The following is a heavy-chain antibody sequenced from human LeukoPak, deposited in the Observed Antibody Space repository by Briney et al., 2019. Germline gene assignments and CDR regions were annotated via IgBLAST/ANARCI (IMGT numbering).Heavy chain of an antibody. J-gene: IGHJ4*02. CDR2: IFPSGGEI. CDR1: GFTFSTFA. D-gene: IGHD3-10*01. CDR3: ARLSAMVRGPEDIFYFEY. V-gene: IGHV3-23*01. Sequence: PGGSLRLSCAASGFTFSTFAMIWVRQPPGKGLEWVSSIFPSGGEIHYADSVRGRFTISRDNSKSILSLQMNSLRAEDTALYYCARLSAMVRGPEDIFYFEYWGLGTLVTVSS.